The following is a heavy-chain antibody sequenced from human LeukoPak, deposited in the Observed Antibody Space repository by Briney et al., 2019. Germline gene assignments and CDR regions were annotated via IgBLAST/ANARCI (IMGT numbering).Heavy chain of an antibody. J-gene: IGHJ3*02. CDR1: GFTLSNYW. V-gene: IGHV3-15*01. Sequence: GGSLRLSCVASGFTLSNYWMSWVRQAPGKGLEWVGRIKSRSNGGTTDYAAPVKGRFTISRDDSGNTLYLQMNSLTPEDTAVYYCSTEGYSYGYHSLDTWGQGTRVTVSS. D-gene: IGHD5-18*01. CDR3: STEGYSYGYHSLDT. CDR2: IKSRSNGGTT.